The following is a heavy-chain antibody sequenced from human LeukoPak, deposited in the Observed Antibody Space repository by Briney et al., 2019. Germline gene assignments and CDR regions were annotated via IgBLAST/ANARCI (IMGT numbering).Heavy chain of an antibody. Sequence: SETLSLTCTVSGGSISSYYWSWIRQPPGKGLEWIGRIYTSGSTNYNPSLKSRVTISVDTSKNQFSLKLSSVTAADTAVYYCARHGGAVAGTNFDYWGQGTLVTVSS. V-gene: IGHV4-59*08. CDR2: IYTSGST. CDR1: GGSISSYY. J-gene: IGHJ4*02. CDR3: ARHGGAVAGTNFDY. D-gene: IGHD6-19*01.